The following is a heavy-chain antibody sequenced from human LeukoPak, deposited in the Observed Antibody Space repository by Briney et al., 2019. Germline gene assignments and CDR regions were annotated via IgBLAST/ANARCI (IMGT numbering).Heavy chain of an antibody. CDR2: ISGSGGST. D-gene: IGHD3-3*01. CDR1: GFTFSSYA. J-gene: IGHJ6*03. Sequence: GGSLRLSCAASGFTFSSYAMSWVRQAPGKGLEWVSAISGSGGSTYYADSVKGRFTISRDNSKNTLYLQMNSLRAEDTAVYYCARDRYYDFWSGYYHYYYMDVWGKGTTVTVSS. V-gene: IGHV3-23*01. CDR3: ARDRYYDFWSGYYHYYYMDV.